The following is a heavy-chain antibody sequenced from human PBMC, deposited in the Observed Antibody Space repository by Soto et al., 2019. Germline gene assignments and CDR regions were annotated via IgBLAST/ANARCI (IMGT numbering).Heavy chain of an antibody. CDR3: AKVPVYGDYEVARGGPRWYYYMDV. Sequence: GGSLRLSCAASGFTFSSYAMSWVRQAPGKGLEWVSAISGSGGSTYYADSVKGRFTISRDNSRNTLYLQMNSLRAEDTAVYYCAKVPVYGDYEVARGGPRWYYYMDVWGKGTTVTVSS. CDR2: ISGSGGST. D-gene: IGHD4-17*01. V-gene: IGHV3-23*01. CDR1: GFTFSSYA. J-gene: IGHJ6*03.